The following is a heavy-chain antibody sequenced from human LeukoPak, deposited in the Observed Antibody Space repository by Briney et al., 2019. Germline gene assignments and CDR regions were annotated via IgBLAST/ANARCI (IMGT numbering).Heavy chain of an antibody. D-gene: IGHD3-16*01. J-gene: IGHJ4*02. CDR3: TRGGTDALSY. V-gene: IGHV4-4*02. Sequence: SGTLSLTCAVSGDSISSSHWWSWVRQPPGKGLEWIGEVYHTGDTNYNPSLESRITIPVDKSNNQFSLKLTSVTAADTAVYYCTRGGTDALSYWGQGTLVTVSS. CDR1: GDSISSSHW. CDR2: VYHTGDT.